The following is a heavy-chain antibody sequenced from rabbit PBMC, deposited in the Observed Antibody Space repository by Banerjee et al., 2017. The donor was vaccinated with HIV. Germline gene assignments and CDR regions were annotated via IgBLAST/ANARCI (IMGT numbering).Heavy chain of an antibody. CDR3: ARDYASNTDFADDFNL. CDR1: GFSFSSSYY. J-gene: IGHJ4*01. CDR2: IKNSDST. V-gene: IGHV1S40*01. D-gene: IGHD6-1*01. Sequence: QSLEESGGDLVKPGASLTLTCTASGFSFSSSYYMCWVRQAPGKGLEWIACIKNSDSTYYASWAKGRLTISKTSSTTVTLQMTSLTAADTATYFCARDYASNTDFADDFNLWGPGTLVTVS.